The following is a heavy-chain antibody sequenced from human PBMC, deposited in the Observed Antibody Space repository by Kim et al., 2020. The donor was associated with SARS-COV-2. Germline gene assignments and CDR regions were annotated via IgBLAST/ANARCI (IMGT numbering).Heavy chain of an antibody. CDR1: GGSFSGYY. Sequence: SETLSLTCAVYGGSFSGYYWSWIRQPPGKGLEWIGEINHSGSTNYNPSLKSRVTISVDTSKNQFSLKLSSVTAADTAVYYCARGWVAWRQWLARVFDYWG. CDR2: INHSGST. V-gene: IGHV4-34*01. CDR3: ARGWVAWRQWLARVFDY. D-gene: IGHD6-19*01. J-gene: IGHJ4*01.